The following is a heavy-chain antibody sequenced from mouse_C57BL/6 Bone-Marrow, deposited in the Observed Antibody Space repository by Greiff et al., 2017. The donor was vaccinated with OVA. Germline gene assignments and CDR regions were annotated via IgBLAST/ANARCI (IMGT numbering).Heavy chain of an antibody. V-gene: IGHV1-69*01. CDR2: IDPSDSYT. CDR3: ARSGGYDEYYFDY. CDR1: GYTFTSYW. J-gene: IGHJ2*01. D-gene: IGHD2-2*01. Sequence: VQLQQPGAELVMPGASVKLSCKASGYTFTSYWMHWVKQRPGQGLEWIGEIDPSDSYTNYNQKFKGKSTLTVDKSSSTAYMQLSSLTSEDSAVYYCARSGGYDEYYFDYWGQGTTLTVSS.